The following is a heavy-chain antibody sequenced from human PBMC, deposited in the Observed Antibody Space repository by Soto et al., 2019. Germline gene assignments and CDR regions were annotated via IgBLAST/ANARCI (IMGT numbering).Heavy chain of an antibody. CDR3: AKDYYARPSNWFDP. Sequence: XASLQLSCAASGFTFSGYGMHWVRQAPGKGLEWVAVISDHGSNNYYADSVKGRFTISRDNSKNTLYLQMNSLRPEDTAVYYCAKDYYARPSNWFDPWGQGTLVTVSS. D-gene: IGHD3-16*01. J-gene: IGHJ5*02. V-gene: IGHV3-30*18. CDR1: GFTFSGYG. CDR2: ISDHGSNN.